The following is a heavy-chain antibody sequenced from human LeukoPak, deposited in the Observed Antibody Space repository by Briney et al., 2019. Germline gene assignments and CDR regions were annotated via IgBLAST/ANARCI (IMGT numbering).Heavy chain of an antibody. D-gene: IGHD5-24*01. J-gene: IGHJ4*02. CDR1: GFTFSSYG. Sequence: PAGSLRLSCAASGFTFSSYGMTWVRQAPGKGLEWVSYISSGATTVYYADSVMGRFTVSRDNANNSLYLQMNSLGDEDTAMFYCARVEDGHSVNYLDSWGQGTLVTVSS. CDR3: ARVEDGHSVNYLDS. V-gene: IGHV3-48*02. CDR2: ISSGATTV.